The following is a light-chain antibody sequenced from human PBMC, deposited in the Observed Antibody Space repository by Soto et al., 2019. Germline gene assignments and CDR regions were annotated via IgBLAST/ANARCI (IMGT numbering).Light chain of an antibody. V-gene: IGLV2-14*03. J-gene: IGLJ3*02. CDR3: AAYTTSSTLV. CDR2: DVS. CDR1: SGDVGAFDY. Sequence: QSALTQPASVSGSPGQSITISCAGTSGDVGAFDYVSWYQHHPGKVPKLMIYDVSDRPSGVSTRFSGSKSANMASLTISGLQADDDADYYCAAYTTSSTLVFGGGTKLTVL.